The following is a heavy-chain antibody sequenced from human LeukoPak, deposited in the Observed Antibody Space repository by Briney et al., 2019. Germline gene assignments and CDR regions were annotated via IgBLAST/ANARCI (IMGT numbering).Heavy chain of an antibody. V-gene: IGHV3-23*01. D-gene: IGHD6-19*01. CDR1: GFTFSSYA. CDR2: ISGSGGST. Sequence: GGSQRLSFAASGFTFSSYAMSWVRQAPGKGLEWVSAISGSGGSTYYADSVKGRFTISRDNSKNTLYLQMNSLRAEDTAVYYCAKSGIAVAGTGMVFDYWGQGTLVTVSS. CDR3: AKSGIAVAGTGMVFDY. J-gene: IGHJ4*02.